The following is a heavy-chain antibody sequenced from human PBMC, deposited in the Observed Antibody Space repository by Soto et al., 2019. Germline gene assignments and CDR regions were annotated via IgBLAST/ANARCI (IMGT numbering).Heavy chain of an antibody. CDR2: INPKSGGT. V-gene: IGHV1-2*02. D-gene: IGHD3-22*01. Sequence: ASVKVSCKTSGYTFSAYYMHWVRQAPGQGLEWMGWINPKSGGTLHAQKFQGRVTMTRDTSISTAYMELSRLRSDDTAVYYCARGGTFAYDTSGYSVYWGQGTLVTVSS. CDR1: GYTFSAYY. J-gene: IGHJ4*02. CDR3: ARGGTFAYDTSGYSVY.